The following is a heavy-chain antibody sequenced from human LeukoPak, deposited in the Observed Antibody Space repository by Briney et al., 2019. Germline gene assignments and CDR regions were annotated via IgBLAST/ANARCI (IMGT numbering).Heavy chain of an antibody. CDR2: IYPADSDT. V-gene: IGHV5-51*01. Sequence: GESLQISCNGSGSRFTSYRIAWVRQMPGKGLEWMGVIYPADSDTRFSPSFQGQVTISADKSISTAYLQWSSLNASDPAMYYCARLRGYSYGHIDFWGQGKVVTVSS. CDR3: ARLRGYSYGHIDF. D-gene: IGHD5-18*01. CDR1: GSRFTSYR. J-gene: IGHJ4*02.